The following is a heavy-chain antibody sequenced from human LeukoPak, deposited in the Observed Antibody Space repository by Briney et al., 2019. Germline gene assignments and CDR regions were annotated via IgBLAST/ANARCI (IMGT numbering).Heavy chain of an antibody. CDR2: INHSGST. J-gene: IGHJ4*02. D-gene: IGHD3-3*01. V-gene: IGHV4-34*01. Sequence: SETLSLTCAVYGGSFSGYYWSWIRRPPGKGLEWIGEINHSGSTNYNPSLKSRVTISVDTSKNQFSLKLSSVTAADTAVYYCARHLTTPYYDFWSGYYSFYFDYWGQGTLVTVSS. CDR3: ARHLTTPYYDFWSGYYSFYFDY. CDR1: GGSFSGYY.